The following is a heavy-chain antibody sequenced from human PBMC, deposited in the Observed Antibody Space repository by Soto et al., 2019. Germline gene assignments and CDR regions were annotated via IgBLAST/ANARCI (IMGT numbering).Heavy chain of an antibody. J-gene: IGHJ4*02. CDR1: GFTFSSYA. D-gene: IGHD7-27*01. V-gene: IGHV3-30-3*01. CDR3: TTGLAGH. Sequence: QVQLVESGGGVVQPGRSLRLSCAASGFTFSSYAMHWVRQAPGKGLEWVAVISYDGSNKYYADSVKGRFTISRDNSKNTLYLQMNSLRAEDTAVYYCTTGLAGHWGQGTLVTVSS. CDR2: ISYDGSNK.